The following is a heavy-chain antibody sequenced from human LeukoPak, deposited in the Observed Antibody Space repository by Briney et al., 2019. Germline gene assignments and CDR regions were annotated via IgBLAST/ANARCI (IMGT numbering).Heavy chain of an antibody. Sequence: SSETLSLTCTVSGYSISSGYYWGWIRQPPGKGLEWIGSIYHSGSTYYNPSLKSRVTISVDTSKNQFSLKLSSVTAADTAVYYCARGERDGYNRVYWGQGTLVTVSS. CDR2: IYHSGST. CDR1: GYSISSGYY. V-gene: IGHV4-38-2*02. J-gene: IGHJ4*02. CDR3: ARGERDGYNRVY. D-gene: IGHD5-24*01.